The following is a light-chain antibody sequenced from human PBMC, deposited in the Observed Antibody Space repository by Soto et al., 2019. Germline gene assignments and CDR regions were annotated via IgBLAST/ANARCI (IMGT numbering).Light chain of an antibody. CDR2: STS. Sequence: EIVLTQSPGTLSLSPGERGTLSCRASQRFGSSNLAWYQQKPGQAPRLLIYSTSSRDTGIPDRFSGSGSGADITLTISRLEPEDFAGYYCQQYGNSPWTFGQGTKVDIK. CDR3: QQYGNSPWT. CDR1: QRFGSSN. V-gene: IGKV3-20*01. J-gene: IGKJ1*01.